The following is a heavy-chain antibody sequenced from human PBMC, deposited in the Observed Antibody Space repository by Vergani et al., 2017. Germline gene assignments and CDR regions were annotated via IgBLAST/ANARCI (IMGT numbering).Heavy chain of an antibody. CDR2: IRSKAYGGTT. J-gene: IGHJ6*02. Sequence: EVQLVESGGGLVQPGRSLRLSCRASGFTSDDYTMSWVRQAPGKGLEWVAFIRSKAYGGTTEYAASVKGRFTISRDDSKSIAYLQMNSLKTEDTAVYYCARVSGWLDNFDGMDVWSQGTTVTVSS. CDR3: ARVSGWLDNFDGMDV. V-gene: IGHV3-49*04. D-gene: IGHD5-24*01. CDR1: GFTSDDYT.